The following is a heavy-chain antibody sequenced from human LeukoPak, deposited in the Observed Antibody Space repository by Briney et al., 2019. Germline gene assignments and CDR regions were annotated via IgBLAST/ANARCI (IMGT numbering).Heavy chain of an antibody. D-gene: IGHD5-12*01. V-gene: IGHV4-59*01. CDR2: IYYSGST. Sequence: PSETLSLTCTVSGGSISSYYWSWIRQPPGKGLEWIGYIYYSGSTNYNPSLKSRVTISVDTSKNQFSLKLSSVTAAGTAVYYCARELGYSGYDFGYWGQGTLVTVSS. J-gene: IGHJ4*02. CDR1: GGSISSYY. CDR3: ARELGYSGYDFGY.